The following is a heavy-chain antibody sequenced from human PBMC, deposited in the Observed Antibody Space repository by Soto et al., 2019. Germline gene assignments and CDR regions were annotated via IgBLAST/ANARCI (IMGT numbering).Heavy chain of an antibody. V-gene: IGHV1-8*01. D-gene: IGHD2-15*01. CDR1: GYTFTSYD. CDR3: ARALGYCSGGSCYPYCYYGMDV. CDR2: MNPNSGNT. Sequence: QVQLVQSGAEVKKPGASVKVSCKASGYTFTSYDINWVRQATGQGLEWMGWMNPNSGNTGYAQKFQGRVTMTRNTSIRTAYMELRSLRSEDTAVYYCARALGYCSGGSCYPYCYYGMDVWGQGTTVTVSS. J-gene: IGHJ6*02.